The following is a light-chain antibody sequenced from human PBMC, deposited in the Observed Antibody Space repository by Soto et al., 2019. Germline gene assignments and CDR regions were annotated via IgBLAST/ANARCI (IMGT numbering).Light chain of an antibody. V-gene: IGKV3-15*01. CDR1: QSVSSN. CDR2: VAS. CDR3: QQYNNYPPWT. Sequence: EILMTQSPATLSVSPGERATLSCRAIQSVSSNLAWYQQKPGQAPRLLIYVASTRATGIPARFSGSGSGTVDTLTISCLQSDDFSVYDCQQYNNYPPWTFGQGTKVDIK. J-gene: IGKJ1*01.